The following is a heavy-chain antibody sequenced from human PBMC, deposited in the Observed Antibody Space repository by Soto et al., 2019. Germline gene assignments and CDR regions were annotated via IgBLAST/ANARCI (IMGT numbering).Heavy chain of an antibody. V-gene: IGHV3-30*18. J-gene: IGHJ6*02. CDR2: ISYDGSNT. D-gene: IGHD2-2*01. Sequence: QVQLVESGGGVVQPGRSLRLSCAASGFTFRSYGMHWVRQAPGKGLEWVAVISYDGSNTYYPDSVKGRFTISRDNSKNTVYLQMNGLRAEDTAVYYCAKDICSSSRCQGLYYYYYGMDVWGQGTTVTVSS. CDR1: GFTFRSYG. CDR3: AKDICSSSRCQGLYYYYYGMDV.